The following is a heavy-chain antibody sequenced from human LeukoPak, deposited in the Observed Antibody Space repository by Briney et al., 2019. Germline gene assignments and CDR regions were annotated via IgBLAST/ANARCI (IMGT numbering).Heavy chain of an antibody. CDR1: GFTFSSSA. CDR2: ISASGGST. CDR3: AKGATGEGTYFFDY. V-gene: IGHV3-23*01. D-gene: IGHD1-1*01. Sequence: GGSLRLSCAASGFTFSSSAMSWVRQVPGKGLEWVSGISASGGSTSYADSVRGRFTISRDNSKNTLYLRMVSLRAGDTAVYYCAKGATGEGTYFFDYWGQGILVTVSS. J-gene: IGHJ4*02.